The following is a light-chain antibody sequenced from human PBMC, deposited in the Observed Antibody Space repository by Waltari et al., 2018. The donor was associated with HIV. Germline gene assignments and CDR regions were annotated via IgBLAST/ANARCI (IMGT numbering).Light chain of an antibody. Sequence: EIVLTQSPATLSLSPGERATLSSRASQSISTFYLAWYQQKPGQAPRRLIHATSSRATGIPDRFSGSGSGTDFTLTISSLEPEDFAVYYCQQRSSWVTFGGGTKVQIK. CDR2: ATS. CDR1: QSISTFY. V-gene: IGKV3D-20*02. J-gene: IGKJ4*01. CDR3: QQRSSWVT.